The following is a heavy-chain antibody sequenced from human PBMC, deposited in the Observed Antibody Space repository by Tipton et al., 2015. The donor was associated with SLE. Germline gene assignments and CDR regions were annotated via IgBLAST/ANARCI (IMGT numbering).Heavy chain of an antibody. Sequence: LRLSCTVSGGSISSGGYYWSWIRQHPGKGLEWIGYIYYSGSTNYNPSLKSRVTISVDTSKNQFSLKLSSVTAADTAVYYCARGGGSYWFDPWGQGTLVTVSS. CDR1: GGSISSGGYY. CDR3: ARGGGSYWFDP. V-gene: IGHV4-31*02. J-gene: IGHJ5*02. D-gene: IGHD1-26*01. CDR2: IYYSGST.